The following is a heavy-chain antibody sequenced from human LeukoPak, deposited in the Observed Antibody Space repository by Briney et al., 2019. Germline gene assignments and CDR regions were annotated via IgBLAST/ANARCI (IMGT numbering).Heavy chain of an antibody. Sequence: PGRSLRLSCAASGFTFSSYSMNWVRQAPGKGLEWVSYISSSSSTIYYADSVKGRFTISRDNAKNSLYLQMNSLRAEDTAVYYCARPYCSSTSCYALFDYWGQGTLVTVSS. V-gene: IGHV3-48*01. CDR1: GFTFSSYS. CDR2: ISSSSSTI. J-gene: IGHJ4*02. D-gene: IGHD2-2*01. CDR3: ARPYCSSTSCYALFDY.